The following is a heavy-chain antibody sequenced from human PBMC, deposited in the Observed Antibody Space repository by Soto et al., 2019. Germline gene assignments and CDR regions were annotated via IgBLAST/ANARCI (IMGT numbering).Heavy chain of an antibody. CDR2: INHSGST. V-gene: IGHV4-34*01. D-gene: IGHD5-12*01. CDR3: ARIKVDIVATGKPRDAFDI. J-gene: IGHJ3*02. CDR1: GGSFSGYY. Sequence: SETLSLTCAVYGGSFSGYYWSWIRQPPGKGLEWIGEINHSGSTNYNPSLKSRVTISVDTSKNQFSLKLSSVTAADTAVYYCARIKVDIVATGKPRDAFDIWGQGTMVTVSS.